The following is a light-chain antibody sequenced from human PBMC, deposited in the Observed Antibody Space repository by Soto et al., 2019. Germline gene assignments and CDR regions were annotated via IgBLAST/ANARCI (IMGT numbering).Light chain of an antibody. CDR2: GAS. V-gene: IGKV3-20*01. CDR3: QQYSSSPWT. Sequence: EIVLTQSPGTLSLSPGERATLSCRASQSVSSSYLAWYQQKPGQAPRLLIYGASSRATGIPDRFSGSGSGTDFTRTISRLEPEDFAVYYCQQYSSSPWTFGQGTK. CDR1: QSVSSSY. J-gene: IGKJ1*01.